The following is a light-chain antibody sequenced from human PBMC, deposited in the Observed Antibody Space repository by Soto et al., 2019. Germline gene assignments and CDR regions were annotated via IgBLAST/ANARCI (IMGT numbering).Light chain of an antibody. CDR2: EVT. J-gene: IGLJ2*01. V-gene: IGLV2-8*01. CDR3: NSYAGNNNIL. Sequence: QSVLTQPPSASGSLGQSVTISCTGFSNNYVSWDQQHPDKAPKLMIYEVTKRPSGVPDRFSGSKSGDTASLTVSGLQAEDEADYYCNSYAGNNNILFGGGTKLTVL. CDR1: SNNY.